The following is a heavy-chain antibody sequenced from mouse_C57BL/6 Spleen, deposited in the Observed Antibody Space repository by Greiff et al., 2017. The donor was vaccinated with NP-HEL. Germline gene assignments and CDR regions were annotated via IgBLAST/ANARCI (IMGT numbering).Heavy chain of an antibody. CDR1: GFTFTDYY. D-gene: IGHD1-1*01. Sequence: EVNLVESGGGLVQPGGSLSLSCAASGFTFTDYYMSWVRQPPGKALEWLGFIRNKANGYTTEYSASVKGRFTISRDNSQSILYLQMNALRAEDSATYYCARYSPYGSSHWYFDVWGTGTTVTVSS. V-gene: IGHV7-3*01. J-gene: IGHJ1*03. CDR2: IRNKANGYTT. CDR3: ARYSPYGSSHWYFDV.